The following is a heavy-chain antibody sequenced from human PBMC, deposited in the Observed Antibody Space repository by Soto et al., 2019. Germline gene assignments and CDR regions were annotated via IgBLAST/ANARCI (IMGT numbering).Heavy chain of an antibody. V-gene: IGHV3-30*18. CDR1: GFTFRSFG. CDR2: VSYDGNHK. Sequence: QVQLVESGGGVIQPGTSLSLSCGSSGFTFRSFGMYWVRQAPGKGLEWVAVVSYDGNHKYYADSVKGRFTVSRDNAKNMLYLQRNSLRGEDTAVYYCAKDVGQQRVLNYGMDVWGQGTTVTVSS. J-gene: IGHJ6*02. CDR3: AKDVGQQRVLNYGMDV. D-gene: IGHD6-13*01.